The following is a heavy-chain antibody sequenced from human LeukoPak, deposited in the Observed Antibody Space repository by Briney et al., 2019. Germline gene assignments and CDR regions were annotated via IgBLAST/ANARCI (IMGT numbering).Heavy chain of an antibody. V-gene: IGHV1-3*01. D-gene: IGHD1-26*01. Sequence: ASVKVSCKASGYTFTSYAILWVRQAPGQRLEWMGWISAGNGNTKYSQNFQGRVTFISNTSATTAFMELSSLRSEDAAVYYCARDSGSGSNDYWGQGTLVTVSS. J-gene: IGHJ4*02. CDR2: ISAGNGNT. CDR1: GYTFTSYA. CDR3: ARDSGSGSNDY.